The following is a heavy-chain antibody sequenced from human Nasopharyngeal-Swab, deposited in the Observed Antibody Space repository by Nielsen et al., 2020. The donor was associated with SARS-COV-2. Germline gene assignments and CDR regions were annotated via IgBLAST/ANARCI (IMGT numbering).Heavy chain of an antibody. CDR3: ARVKVDYDILTGYGYYYGKDV. Sequence: GGSLSLSCAASGFTFSSYWMIRVLQAPGKGLEWVANIKQDGSEKYYVDSVKGRFTISRDNAKNSLYLQMNSLRAEDTAVYYCARVKVDYDILTGYGYYYGKDVWGQGTKVTVSS. D-gene: IGHD3-9*01. J-gene: IGHJ6*02. CDR1: GFTFSSYW. V-gene: IGHV3-7*01. CDR2: IKQDGSEK.